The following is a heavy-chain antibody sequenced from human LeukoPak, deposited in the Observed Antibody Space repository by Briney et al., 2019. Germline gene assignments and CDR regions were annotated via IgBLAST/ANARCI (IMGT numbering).Heavy chain of an antibody. Sequence: ASEKVSCKASGYTFTSYDINWVRQATGQGLEWMGWMNPNSGNTGYAQKFQGRVTITRDTSISTAYMELSRLRSDDTAVYYCAREYCSGGSCRGAFDIWGQGTMVTVSS. CDR3: AREYCSGGSCRGAFDI. V-gene: IGHV1-8*03. J-gene: IGHJ3*02. D-gene: IGHD2-15*01. CDR2: MNPNSGNT. CDR1: GYTFTSYD.